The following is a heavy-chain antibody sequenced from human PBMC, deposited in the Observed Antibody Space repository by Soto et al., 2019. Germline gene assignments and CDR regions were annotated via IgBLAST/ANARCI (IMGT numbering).Heavy chain of an antibody. CDR1: GFTFSSYA. Sequence: PWGSLRLSCAASGFTFSSYAMHWVRQAPGKGLEWVAVISYDGSNKYYADSVKSRFTISRDNSKNTLYLQMNSLRAEDAAVYYCAREEVTRGYSGYDFDYWGQGTPVTVSS. CDR2: ISYDGSNK. D-gene: IGHD5-12*01. CDR3: AREEVTRGYSGYDFDY. J-gene: IGHJ4*02. V-gene: IGHV3-30-3*01.